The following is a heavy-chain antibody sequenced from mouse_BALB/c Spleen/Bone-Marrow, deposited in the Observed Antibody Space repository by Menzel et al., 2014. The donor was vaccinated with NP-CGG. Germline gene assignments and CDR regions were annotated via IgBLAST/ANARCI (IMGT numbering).Heavy chain of an antibody. CDR2: SRNKANDYTT. D-gene: IGHD2-1*01. V-gene: IGHV7-1*02. CDR1: GFTFSDFH. CDR3: ARAVYGNFDY. Sequence: EVILVDSGGGLGQPGGSLRLSCATSGFTFSDFHMECVRQPPGKRLEWIAASRNKANDYTTEYSASVKGRFIVSRDTSQSILYLQMNALRAEDTAIYYCARAVYGNFDYWGQGTTLTVSS. J-gene: IGHJ2*01.